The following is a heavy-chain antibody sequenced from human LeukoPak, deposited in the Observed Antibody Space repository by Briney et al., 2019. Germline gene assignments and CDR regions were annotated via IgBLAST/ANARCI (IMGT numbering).Heavy chain of an antibody. D-gene: IGHD6-19*01. J-gene: IGHJ4*02. Sequence: GGSLRLSCAASGFTFDDYAMHWVRQAPGKGLEWVSGISWNNGSIGYADSVKGRFTISRDNAKNSLYLQMNSLRAEDTALCYCAKDSEYSSGWYALAALDYWGQGTLVTVSS. CDR1: GFTFDDYA. CDR3: AKDSEYSSGWYALAALDY. CDR2: ISWNNGSI. V-gene: IGHV3-9*01.